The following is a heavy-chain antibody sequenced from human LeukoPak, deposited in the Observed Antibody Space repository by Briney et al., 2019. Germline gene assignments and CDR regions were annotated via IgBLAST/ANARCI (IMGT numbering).Heavy chain of an antibody. Sequence: ASVKVSCKASGGTFSSYAISWVRQAPGQGLEWMGGIIPIFGTANYAQKFQGRVTITADESTSTAYMELSSLRSEDTAVYYCARVRDYYGSRRFDPWGQGTLVTVSS. J-gene: IGHJ5*02. CDR2: IIPIFGTA. V-gene: IGHV1-69*13. CDR3: ARVRDYYGSRRFDP. CDR1: GGTFSSYA. D-gene: IGHD3-10*01.